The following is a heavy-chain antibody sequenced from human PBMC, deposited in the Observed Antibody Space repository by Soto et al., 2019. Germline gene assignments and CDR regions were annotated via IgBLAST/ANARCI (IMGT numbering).Heavy chain of an antibody. CDR1: GGSFSGYY. J-gene: IGHJ5*02. CDR2: INHSGST. CDR3: ARGREADWFDP. V-gene: IGHV4-34*01. Sequence: SETLSLTCAVYGGSFSGYYWSWIRQPPGKGLEWIGEINHSGSTNYNPSLKSRVTISVDTSKNQFSLKLSSVTAADTAVYYCARGREADWFDPWGQGTLVTVSS.